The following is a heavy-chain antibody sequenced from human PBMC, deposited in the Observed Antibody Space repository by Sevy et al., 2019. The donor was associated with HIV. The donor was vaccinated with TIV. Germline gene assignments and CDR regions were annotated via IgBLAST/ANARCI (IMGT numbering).Heavy chain of an antibody. Sequence: SETLSLTCAVYGGSFSGYYWSWIRQPPGKGLEWIGEINHSGSTNYNPSLKSRVTISVDTSKNQFSLKLSSVTAADTAVYYCPSRGYYYDSSGYYSFDYWGQGTLVTVSS. V-gene: IGHV4-34*01. CDR3: PSRGYYYDSSGYYSFDY. CDR1: GGSFSGYY. J-gene: IGHJ4*02. D-gene: IGHD3-22*01. CDR2: INHSGST.